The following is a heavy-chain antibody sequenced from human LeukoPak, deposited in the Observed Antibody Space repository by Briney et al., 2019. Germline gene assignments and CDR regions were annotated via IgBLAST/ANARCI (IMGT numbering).Heavy chain of an antibody. V-gene: IGHV1-46*01. D-gene: IGHD2-2*01. CDR3: ARDLGGYCSSTSCPELNWFDP. Sequence: ASVKVSCKASGYTFTSYYMHWVRQAPGQGLEWMGIINPSGGSTSYAQKFQGRVTMTRGTSTSTVYMELSSLRSEDTAVYYCARDLGGYCSSTSCPELNWFDPWGQGTLVTVSS. CDR1: GYTFTSYY. CDR2: INPSGGST. J-gene: IGHJ5*02.